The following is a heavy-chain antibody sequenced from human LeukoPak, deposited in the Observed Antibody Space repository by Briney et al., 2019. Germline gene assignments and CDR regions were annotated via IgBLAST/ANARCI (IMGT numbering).Heavy chain of an antibody. D-gene: IGHD2-15*01. Sequence: GGSLRLSCAASGFTFSSYAMSWVRQAPGKGLEWVSGISGSGGSTYYADSVKGRFTISRDNSKNTLYLQMNSLRAEDTAVYYCALAGGVVVVAVYLDYWGQGTLVTVSS. V-gene: IGHV3-23*01. J-gene: IGHJ4*02. CDR3: ALAGGVVVVAVYLDY. CDR1: GFTFSSYA. CDR2: ISGSGGST.